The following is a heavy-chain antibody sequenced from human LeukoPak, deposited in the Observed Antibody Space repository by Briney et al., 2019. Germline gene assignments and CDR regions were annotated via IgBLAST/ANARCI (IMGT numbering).Heavy chain of an antibody. Sequence: SETLSLTCTVSGDSMNNHYWNWIRQPPGKGLEWIGSIYHSGSTYYNPSLKSRVTISVDTSKNQFSLKLSSVTAADTAVYYCARGLSSPPYFQHWGQGTLVTVSS. CDR2: IYHSGST. V-gene: IGHV4-38-2*02. CDR1: GDSMNNHY. CDR3: ARGLSSPPYFQH. D-gene: IGHD6-19*01. J-gene: IGHJ1*01.